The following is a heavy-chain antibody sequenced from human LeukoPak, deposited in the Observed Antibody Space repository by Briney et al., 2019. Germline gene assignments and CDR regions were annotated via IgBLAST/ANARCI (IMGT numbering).Heavy chain of an antibody. CDR2: INHSGRD. V-gene: IGHV4-34*01. CDR1: GESFSYNY. CDR3: ARGLGPMSPSLDY. D-gene: IGHD3-22*01. Sequence: SETLSLTCAVSGESFSYNYWTWVRQPPGKGLEWIGDINHSGRDNYRPSLKSRVTISADTSKSQFSLKLNAVTAADTAVYYCARGLGPMSPSLDYWGQGSLVTVSS. J-gene: IGHJ4*02.